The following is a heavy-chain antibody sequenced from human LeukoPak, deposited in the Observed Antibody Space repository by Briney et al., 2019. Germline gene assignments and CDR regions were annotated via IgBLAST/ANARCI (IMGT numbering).Heavy chain of an antibody. J-gene: IGHJ6*03. CDR3: ASMSPTYYYGSGSQANYYYMDV. D-gene: IGHD3-10*01. CDR1: GYTFTGYY. Sequence: ASVKVSCKASGYTFTGYYMHWVRQAPGQGLEWMGWINPNSGGTNYAQKFQGRVTMTRDTSISTAYMELSRLRSDDTAVYYCASMSPTYYYGSGSQANYYYMDVWGKGTTVTVSS. CDR2: INPNSGGT. V-gene: IGHV1-2*02.